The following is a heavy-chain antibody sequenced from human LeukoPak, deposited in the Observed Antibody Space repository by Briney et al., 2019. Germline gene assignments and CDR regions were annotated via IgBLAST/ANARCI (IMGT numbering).Heavy chain of an antibody. CDR3: ARGMVRGVNRDDAFDI. V-gene: IGHV4-34*01. J-gene: IGHJ3*02. Sequence: PSETLSLTCAVYGGSFSGYYWSWIRQPPGKGLEWIGEINHSGSTNYNPSLKSRVTISVDTSKNQFSLKLSSATAADTAVYYCARGMVRGVNRDDAFDIWGQGTMVTVSS. CDR1: GGSFSGYY. CDR2: INHSGST. D-gene: IGHD3-10*01.